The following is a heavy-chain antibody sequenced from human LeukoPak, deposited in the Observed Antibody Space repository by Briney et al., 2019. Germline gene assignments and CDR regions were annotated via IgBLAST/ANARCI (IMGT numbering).Heavy chain of an antibody. CDR3: ARGDLHGATDYAFDY. V-gene: IGHV4-38-2*02. D-gene: IGHD4-17*01. J-gene: IGHJ4*02. CDR1: DYYISSGYY. Sequence: PSETLSLTCTVSDYYISSGYYWGWIRQPPGKGLEWIGSIYHSGSTYYNPSLKSRVTISVDTSKNQFSLKLSSVTAADTAVYYCARGDLHGATDYAFDYWGQGTLVTVSS. CDR2: IYHSGST.